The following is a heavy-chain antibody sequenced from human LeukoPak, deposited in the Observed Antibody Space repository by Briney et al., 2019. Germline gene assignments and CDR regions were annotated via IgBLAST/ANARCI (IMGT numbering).Heavy chain of an antibody. CDR3: TRTHGGSSIDY. CDR2: IYYSGST. CDR1: GGSISPYY. J-gene: IGHJ4*02. D-gene: IGHD1-26*01. Sequence: PSETLSLTCTVSGGSISPYYWSWIRQPPGKGLEWIGYIYYSGSTDYNPSLKSRVTISVDTSKNQFSLRLSSVTAADTAVYYCTRTHGGSSIDYWGQGILVTVSS. V-gene: IGHV4-59*08.